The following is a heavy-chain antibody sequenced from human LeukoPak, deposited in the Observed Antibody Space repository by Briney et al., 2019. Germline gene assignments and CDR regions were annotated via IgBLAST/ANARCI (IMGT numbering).Heavy chain of an antibody. Sequence: GESLQISCQGSGYSFTSYWIGWVRQMPGKGLEWMGIIYPGDSDTRYSPSFQGQVTISADKSISTAYLQWSSLKASDTAMYYCARRRYYDSSGYYDETSDAFDIWGQGTMVTVSS. D-gene: IGHD3-22*01. CDR2: IYPGDSDT. J-gene: IGHJ3*02. CDR1: GYSFTSYW. CDR3: ARRRYYDSSGYYDETSDAFDI. V-gene: IGHV5-51*01.